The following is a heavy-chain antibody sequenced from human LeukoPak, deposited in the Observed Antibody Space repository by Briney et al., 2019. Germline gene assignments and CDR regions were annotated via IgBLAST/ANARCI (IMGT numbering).Heavy chain of an antibody. CDR2: ISGSGGST. V-gene: IGHV3-23*01. CDR1: GFTFSSYA. CDR3: AKGGKLRYFDWFLPSFDY. Sequence: GGSLRLSCAASGFTFSSYAMSWVRQAPGKGLEWVSAISGSGGSTYYADSVKGRFTISRDNSKNKLYLQMNSLRAEDTAVYYCAKGGKLRYFDWFLPSFDYWGQGTLVTVSS. D-gene: IGHD3-9*01. J-gene: IGHJ4*02.